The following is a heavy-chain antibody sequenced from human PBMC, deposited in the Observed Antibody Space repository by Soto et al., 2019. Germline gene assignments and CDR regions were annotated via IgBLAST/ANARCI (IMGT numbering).Heavy chain of an antibody. V-gene: IGHV3-30*18. CDR3: AKGGRYYDISASKDYFDY. J-gene: IGHJ4*02. Sequence: GSLRLSCAASGFTFSSYGMDWVRQAPGKGLEWVAVISYDGRNKYYADSVKGRFTISRDNSKNTQYLLMNSLRAEDTAIYYCAKGGRYYDISASKDYFDYWGQGTLVTVSS. CDR2: ISYDGRNK. D-gene: IGHD3-22*01. CDR1: GFTFSSYG.